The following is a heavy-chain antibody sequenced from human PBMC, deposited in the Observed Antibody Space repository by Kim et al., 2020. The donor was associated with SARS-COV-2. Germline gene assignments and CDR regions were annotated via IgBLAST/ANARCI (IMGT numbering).Heavy chain of an antibody. CDR3: ARFEGALIQKYDDFHL. CDR2: IIASIGTT. D-gene: IGHD3-16*01. V-gene: IGHV1-69*13. Sequence: SVKVSCKASGGTFSPHAVHWVRQAPGQGLEWMGGIIASIGTTNYPQKFQDRVTITADESSKTADLELSRLRSDDTAVYFCARFEGALIQKYDDFHLWGQ. CDR1: GGTFSPHA. J-gene: IGHJ3*01.